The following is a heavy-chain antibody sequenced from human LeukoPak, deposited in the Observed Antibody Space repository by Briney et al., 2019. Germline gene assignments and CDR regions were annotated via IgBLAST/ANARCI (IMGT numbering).Heavy chain of an antibody. D-gene: IGHD1-26*01. V-gene: IGHV4-30-2*01. J-gene: IGHJ3*02. Sequence: PSQTLSLTCAVSGGSISSGGYSWSWIRQPPGKGLVWLGYIYDSGSTYYNPSLKSRVTISLDRSKNQFSLKLSSVTAADTAVYYCARGLGGSYWSPDDAFDIWGQGTMVTVSS. CDR3: ARGLGGSYWSPDDAFDI. CDR1: GGSISSGGYS. CDR2: IYDSGST.